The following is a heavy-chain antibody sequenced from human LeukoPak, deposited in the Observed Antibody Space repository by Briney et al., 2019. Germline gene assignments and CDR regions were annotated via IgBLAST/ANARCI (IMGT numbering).Heavy chain of an antibody. J-gene: IGHJ4*02. CDR2: ISGSGGSA. CDR1: GFTFSSYA. D-gene: IGHD3-22*01. Sequence: GGSLRLSCAASGFTFSSYAMSWVRQAPGKGLEWVSTISGSGGSAYYADSVKGRFTISRDNSKNTLYAQMNSLTAEDTAVYYCAKDRPLNYDSSTSMIDYWGQGTLVTVSS. V-gene: IGHV3-23*01. CDR3: AKDRPLNYDSSTSMIDY.